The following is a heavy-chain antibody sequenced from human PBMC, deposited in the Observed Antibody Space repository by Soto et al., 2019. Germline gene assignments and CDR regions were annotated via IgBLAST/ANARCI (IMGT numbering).Heavy chain of an antibody. CDR1: GDSVSSNSAA. CDR2: TYYRSKWYN. CDR3: ARERRITIFGVVIMRGSYYFDY. J-gene: IGHJ4*02. Sequence: SQTLSLTCAISGDSVSSNSAAWNWIRQSPSRGLEWLGRTYYRSKWYNDYAVSVKSRITINPDTSKNQFSLQLNSVTPEDTAVYYCARERRITIFGVVIMRGSYYFDYWGQGTLVTVSS. V-gene: IGHV6-1*01. D-gene: IGHD3-3*01.